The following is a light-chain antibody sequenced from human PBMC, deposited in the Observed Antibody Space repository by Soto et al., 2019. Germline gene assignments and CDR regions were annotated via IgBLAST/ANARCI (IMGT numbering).Light chain of an antibody. V-gene: IGLV2-14*03. CDR2: DVS. Sequence: QSALAQPASVSGSPGQSITISCAGSSRDIGGYDFVSWYQQHPGEVPKLIIFDVSDRPSGVSDRFSGSKSGDTASLTISGLQVEDEADYYCSSFSNSDTPYVFGPGTKVTVL. CDR3: SSFSNSDTPYV. CDR1: SRDIGGYDF. J-gene: IGLJ1*01.